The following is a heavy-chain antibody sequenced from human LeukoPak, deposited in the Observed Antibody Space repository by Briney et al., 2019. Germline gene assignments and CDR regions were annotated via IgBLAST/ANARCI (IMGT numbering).Heavy chain of an antibody. CDR3: ARAISYSSGSYFDY. J-gene: IGHJ4*02. D-gene: IGHD6-19*01. CDR1: GGTFSSYA. CDR2: IIPIFGTA. V-gene: IGHV1-69*05. Sequence: ASVKVSSKASGGTFSSYAISWVRQAPGQGLEWMGGIIPIFGTANYAQKFQGRVTITTDESTSTAYMELSSLRSEDTAVYYCARAISYSSGSYFDYWGQGTLVTVSS.